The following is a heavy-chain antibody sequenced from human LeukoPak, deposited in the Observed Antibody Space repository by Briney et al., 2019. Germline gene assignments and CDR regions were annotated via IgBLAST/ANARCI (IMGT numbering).Heavy chain of an antibody. CDR3: AKDRANWAIDD. CDR1: GFTFTDHP. J-gene: IGHJ4*02. D-gene: IGHD3-16*01. CDR2: IGGDGIA. Sequence: HPGGSLRPSCVASGFTFTDHPMNWVRQAPGKGLEWISYIGGDGIAFYADSVKGRFTASKDDARKSMYLQMNSLRVEDTAVYYCAKDRANWAIDDWGQGTQVTVSS. V-gene: IGHV3-48*04.